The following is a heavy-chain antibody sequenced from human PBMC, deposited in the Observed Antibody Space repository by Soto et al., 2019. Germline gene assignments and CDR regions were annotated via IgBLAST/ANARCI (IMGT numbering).Heavy chain of an antibody. J-gene: IGHJ4*02. Sequence: NPGGSLRLSCAASGFTFSNAWMSWVRQAPGKGLEWVGRIKSKTDGGTTDYAAPVKGRFTISRDDSKNTLYLQMNSLKTEDTAVYYCTTDGTYYYDSSGPRPFDYWGQGTLVTVSS. D-gene: IGHD3-22*01. V-gene: IGHV3-15*01. CDR1: GFTFSNAW. CDR2: IKSKTDGGTT. CDR3: TTDGTYYYDSSGPRPFDY.